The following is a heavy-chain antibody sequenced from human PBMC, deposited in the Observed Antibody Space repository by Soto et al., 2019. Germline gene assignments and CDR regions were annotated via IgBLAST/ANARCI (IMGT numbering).Heavy chain of an antibody. CDR1: GGSFSGYY. CDR3: ARRIRGYNYDY. J-gene: IGHJ4*02. V-gene: IGHV4-34*01. Sequence: PSETLSLTCAVYGGSFSGYYWTWIRQPPGTGLEWIGEINHSGSTNYNPSLKSRVTISVDTSKNQFSLKLTSVTAADTAVYYCARRIRGYNYDYWGQGTLVTVSS. CDR2: INHSGST. D-gene: IGHD5-12*01.